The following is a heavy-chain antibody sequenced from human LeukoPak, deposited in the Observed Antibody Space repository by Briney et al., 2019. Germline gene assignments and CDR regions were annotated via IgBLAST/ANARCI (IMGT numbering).Heavy chain of an antibody. CDR1: GFTSSSYA. CDR3: ARAPAGTLAYFDY. CDR2: ISYDGSNK. Sequence: GGSLRLSCAASGFTSSSYAMHWVRQAPGKGLEWVAVISYDGSNKYYADSVKGRFTISRDNSKNTLYLQMNSLRAEDTAVYYCARAPAGTLAYFDYWGQGTLVTVSS. J-gene: IGHJ4*02. V-gene: IGHV3-30-3*01. D-gene: IGHD3-10*01.